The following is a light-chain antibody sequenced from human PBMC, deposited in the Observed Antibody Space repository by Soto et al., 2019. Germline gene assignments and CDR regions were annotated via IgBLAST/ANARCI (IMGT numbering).Light chain of an antibody. V-gene: IGKV1-39*01. CDR3: QQSYSTSLT. J-gene: IGKJ4*01. Sequence: DIQMTQSPFPLSAYVGDRVNITCRASQSINRYLNWYHQKPGKAPQLLIYGASNLQSGVPSRFSGSGSGTDFTLTISSLQPEDFGTYFCQQSYSTSLTFGGGTKVEIK. CDR2: GAS. CDR1: QSINRY.